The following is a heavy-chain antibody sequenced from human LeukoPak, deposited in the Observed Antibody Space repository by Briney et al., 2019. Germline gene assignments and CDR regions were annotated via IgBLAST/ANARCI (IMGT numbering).Heavy chain of an antibody. J-gene: IGHJ4*02. V-gene: IGHV3-33*08. CDR1: GFTFSSYG. CDR3: ARDPCGGSCSRLDY. Sequence: GGSLRLSCAASGFTFSSYGMHWVRQAPGKGLEWVAVIWYDGSNKYYADSVKGRFTISRDNSKNTLYLQMNSLRAEDTAVYYCARDPCGGSCSRLDYWGQGTLVTVSS. D-gene: IGHD2-15*01. CDR2: IWYDGSNK.